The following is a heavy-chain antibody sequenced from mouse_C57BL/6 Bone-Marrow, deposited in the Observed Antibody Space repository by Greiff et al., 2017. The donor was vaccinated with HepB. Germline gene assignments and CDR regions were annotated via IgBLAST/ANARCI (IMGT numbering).Heavy chain of an antibody. D-gene: IGHD2-12*01. V-gene: IGHV1-82*01. CDR3: ARGDDVEAWFAY. Sequence: VQLQQSGPELVKPGASVKISCKASGYAFSSSWMNWVKQRPGKGLEWIGRIYPGDGDTNYNGKFKGKATLTADKSSSTAYMQLSSLTSEDSAVYFCARGDDVEAWFAYWGQGTLVTVSA. CDR2: IYPGDGDT. CDR1: GYAFSSSW. J-gene: IGHJ3*01.